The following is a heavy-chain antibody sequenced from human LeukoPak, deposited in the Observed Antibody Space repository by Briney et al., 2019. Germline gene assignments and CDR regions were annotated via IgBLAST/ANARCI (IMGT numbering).Heavy chain of an antibody. D-gene: IGHD3-3*01. CDR3: AMSRITIFGVGFDP. CDR2: IYTSGST. V-gene: IGHV4-4*07. CDR1: GGSISSYY. Sequence: PSETLSLTCTVSGGSISSYYWSWIRQPAGKGLEWIGRIYTSGSTNYNPSLKSRVTMSVDTSKNQFSLKLSSVTAADTAVYYCAMSRITIFGVGFDPWGQGTLVTVSS. J-gene: IGHJ5*02.